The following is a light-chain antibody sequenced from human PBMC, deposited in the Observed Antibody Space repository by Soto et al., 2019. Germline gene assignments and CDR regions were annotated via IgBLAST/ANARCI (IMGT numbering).Light chain of an antibody. V-gene: IGKV1-39*01. Sequence: SQLPQSPCSLSASVGDSVPITCRARQSVNTNLHWYQHRPGKAPNLLISRASSWQTGVPSRFSGSGSGTDFTLTISSLQREDFATYYCQQCYTTQHSFGQGTRLEIK. CDR3: QQCYTTQHS. CDR2: RAS. CDR1: QSVNTN. J-gene: IGKJ5*01.